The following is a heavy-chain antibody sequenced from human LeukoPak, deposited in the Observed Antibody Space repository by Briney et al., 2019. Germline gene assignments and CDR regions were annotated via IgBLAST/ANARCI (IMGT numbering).Heavy chain of an antibody. CDR3: ARARITMVRGVKAKLNWFDP. CDR1: GGSFRGYY. V-gene: IGHV4-34*01. J-gene: IGHJ5*02. CDR2: INHSGST. D-gene: IGHD3-10*01. Sequence: SETLSLTCAVYGGSFRGYYWSWIRQPPGKGLEWIGEINHSGSTNYNPSLKSRVTISVDTSKNQFSLKLSSVTAADTAVYYCARARITMVRGVKAKLNWFDPWGQGTLVTVSS.